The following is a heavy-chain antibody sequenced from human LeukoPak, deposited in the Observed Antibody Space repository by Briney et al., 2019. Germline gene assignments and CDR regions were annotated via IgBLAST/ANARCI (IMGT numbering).Heavy chain of an antibody. CDR2: ISYDGSNK. D-gene: IGHD3-10*01. CDR3: AKVGSGNRYYGMDV. CDR1: GFTFSSYG. V-gene: IGHV3-30*18. Sequence: PGGSLRLSCAASGFTFSSYGMHWVRQAPGKGLEWVAVISYDGSNKYYADSVKGRFTISRDNSENTLYLQMNSLRAEDTAVYYCAKVGSGNRYYGMDVWGQGTTVTVSS. J-gene: IGHJ6*02.